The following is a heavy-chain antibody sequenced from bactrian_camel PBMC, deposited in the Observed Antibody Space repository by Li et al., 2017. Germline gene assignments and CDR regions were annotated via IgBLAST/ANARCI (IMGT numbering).Heavy chain of an antibody. J-gene: IGHJ4*01. Sequence: DVQLVESGGGSVQAGGSLRLSCSASGVSLISDCVAWFRQAPGKEREAVAAFKAGGGTPLYADSVKGRFTISQDKDKDTVYLQLNSATPEDTAMYSCQSRCFRDGNWRLVRGKGTQVTVS. CDR3: QSRCFRDGNWRLV. CDR1: GVSLISDC. D-gene: IGHD8*01. CDR2: FKAGGGTP. V-gene: IGHV3S40*01.